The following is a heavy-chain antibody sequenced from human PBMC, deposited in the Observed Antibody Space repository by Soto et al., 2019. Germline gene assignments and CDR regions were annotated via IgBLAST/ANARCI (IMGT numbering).Heavy chain of an antibody. CDR3: AKDLSAVDTAYFGYYYGMDV. Sequence: QVQLVESGGGVVQPGRSLRLSCAASGFTFSSYGMHWVRQAPGKGLEWVAVISYDGSNKYCADSVKGRFTISRDNSKNTLYLQMNSLRAEDTAVYYCAKDLSAVDTAYFGYYYGMDVWGQGTTVTVSS. CDR1: GFTFSSYG. J-gene: IGHJ6*02. V-gene: IGHV3-30*18. CDR2: ISYDGSNK. D-gene: IGHD5-18*01.